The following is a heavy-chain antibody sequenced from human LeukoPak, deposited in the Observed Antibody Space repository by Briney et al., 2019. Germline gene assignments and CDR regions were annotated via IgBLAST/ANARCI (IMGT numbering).Heavy chain of an antibody. V-gene: IGHV5-51*01. CDR3: ARLHGGNSKVVFQH. CDR2: IYPGDSDT. Sequence: GESLKISRKGSGYRFTSYLIGLVRPMPGEGLGLVGIIYPGDSDTRYSPSFQGQVTISADKSISTAYLQWSSLKASDTAMYYCARLHGGNSKVVFQHWGQGTLVTVSS. CDR1: GYRFTSYL. J-gene: IGHJ1*01. D-gene: IGHD4-23*01.